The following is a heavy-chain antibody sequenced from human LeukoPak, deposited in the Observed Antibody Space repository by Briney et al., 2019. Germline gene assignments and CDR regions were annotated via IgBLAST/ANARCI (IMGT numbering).Heavy chain of an antibody. V-gene: IGHV3-33*01. CDR1: GFTFSSYG. J-gene: IGHJ6*03. Sequence: GGSLRLSCAASGFTFSSYGMHWVRQAPGKGLEWVAVIWYDGSNKYYADSVKGRFTVFRDNSKNTLYLQMNSLRAEDTAVYYCARESNYDFWSGYSSYYYYMDVWGKGTTVTVSS. CDR2: IWYDGSNK. CDR3: ARESNYDFWSGYSSYYYYMDV. D-gene: IGHD3-3*01.